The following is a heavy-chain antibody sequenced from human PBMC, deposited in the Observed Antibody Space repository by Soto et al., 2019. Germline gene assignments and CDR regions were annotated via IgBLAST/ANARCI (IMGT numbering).Heavy chain of an antibody. CDR3: ARGGHVVVVTAALDY. J-gene: IGHJ4*02. D-gene: IGHD2-21*02. V-gene: IGHV1-46*01. Sequence: QVQLVQSGAEVKKPGASVKVSCKASGDTFTDYYIHWVRQAPGQGLEWMGTVNPSGGHTTYAQYFLGRMTMTRDTSTSTLYVELTSLTSEDAAVYYCARGGHVVVVTAALDYWGQGTLVTVSS. CDR1: GDTFTDYY. CDR2: VNPSGGHT.